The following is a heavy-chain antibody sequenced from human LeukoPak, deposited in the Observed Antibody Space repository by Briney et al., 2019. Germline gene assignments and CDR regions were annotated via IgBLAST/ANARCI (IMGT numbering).Heavy chain of an antibody. CDR3: ARDHNYAFDN. V-gene: IGHV3-48*04. CDR1: GFIFSNC. CDR2: VEISSGNT. D-gene: IGHD4-11*01. J-gene: IGHJ4*02. Sequence: PGGPLRLSFAASGFIFSNCRNWVREAPGKGLEWISYVEISSGNTKSADSVKGRFTISGDSAKNSVYLQMNNLRVEDTALYYCARDHNYAFDNWGQGTLVTVSS.